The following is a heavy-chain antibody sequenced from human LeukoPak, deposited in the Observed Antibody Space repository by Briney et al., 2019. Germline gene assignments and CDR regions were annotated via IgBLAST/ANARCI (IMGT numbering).Heavy chain of an antibody. D-gene: IGHD2-2*01. Sequence: SQTLSHTCTVSGGSISSGGYYWSWIRQHPGKGLEWIGYIYYSGSTYYNPSLKSRVTISVDTSKNQFSLKLSSVTAADTAVYYCAREIKYCSSTSCYGRFDPWGQGTLVTVSS. J-gene: IGHJ5*02. CDR1: GGSISSGGYY. CDR2: IYYSGST. V-gene: IGHV4-31*03. CDR3: AREIKYCSSTSCYGRFDP.